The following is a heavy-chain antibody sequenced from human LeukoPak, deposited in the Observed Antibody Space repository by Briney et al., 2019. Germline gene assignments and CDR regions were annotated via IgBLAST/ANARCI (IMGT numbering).Heavy chain of an antibody. V-gene: IGHV3-30*18. CDR3: AKGSGGSGSFYNHFDC. D-gene: IGHD3-10*01. J-gene: IGHJ4*02. Sequence: GGSLRLSCAASGFTFSSYAMSWVRQAPGKGLEWVAVISSDGSNKYYADSVKGRFTISRDNSKNTLSLQMNSLRTEDTAVFHCAKGSGGSGSFYNHFDCWGQGTLVTVSS. CDR1: GFTFSSYA. CDR2: ISSDGSNK.